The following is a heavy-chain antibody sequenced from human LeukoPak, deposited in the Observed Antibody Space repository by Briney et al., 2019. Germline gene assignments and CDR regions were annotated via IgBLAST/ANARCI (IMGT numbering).Heavy chain of an antibody. D-gene: IGHD5-12*01. CDR1: GYSFTGYY. CDR3: AGLSGYDPYYFDY. J-gene: IGHJ4*02. CDR2: INPNSGGT. V-gene: IGHV1-2*02. Sequence: ASVKVSCKASGYSFTGYYMHWVRQAPGQGLEWMGCINPNSGGTAYAQKFQGRVTMTRVTSISTAYMELSRLTSDDPAVYYCAGLSGYDPYYFDYWGQGTLVAVSS.